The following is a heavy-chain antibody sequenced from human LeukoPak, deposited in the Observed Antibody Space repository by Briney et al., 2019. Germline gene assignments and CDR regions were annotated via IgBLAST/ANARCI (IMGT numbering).Heavy chain of an antibody. V-gene: IGHV3-23*01. D-gene: IGHD2-2*01. CDR1: GFTFSTYA. Sequence: GGSLRLSCAASGFTFSTYAMSWVRQAPGKGLEWVSAISGSGGSTFYTDSVKGRFTISRDTSKKMLYLQMNSLRAEDTAVYYCARHVVVVVPAASAGNFDPWGQGTLVTVSS. J-gene: IGHJ5*02. CDR3: ARHVVVVVPAASAGNFDP. CDR2: ISGSGGST.